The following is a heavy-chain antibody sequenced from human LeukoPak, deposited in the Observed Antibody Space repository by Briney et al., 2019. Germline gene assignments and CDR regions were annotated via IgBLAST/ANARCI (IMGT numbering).Heavy chain of an antibody. V-gene: IGHV3-30*18. CDR3: AKDPEGSGGNSEYYFDY. D-gene: IGHD4-23*01. CDR1: GFTFSSYG. J-gene: IGHJ4*02. CDR2: ISYDGSNK. Sequence: PGGSLRLSCAASGFTFSSYGMHWVRQAPGKGLEWVAVISYDGSNKYYADSVKGRFTTSRDNSKNTLYLQMNSLRAEDTAVYYCAKDPEGSGGNSEYYFDYWGQGTLVTVSS.